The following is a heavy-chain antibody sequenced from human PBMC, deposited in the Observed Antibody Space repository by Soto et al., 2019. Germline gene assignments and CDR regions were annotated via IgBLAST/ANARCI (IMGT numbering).Heavy chain of an antibody. CDR1: GYTFTGYY. D-gene: IGHD2-21*02. CDR2: INPGSGDT. CDR3: AREVAHLRVTTALSAGMDV. J-gene: IGHJ6*02. Sequence: ASVKVSCKASGYTFTGYYLHWVRQAPGEGLEWMGWINPGSGDTNYTQNFQDRVTMIRDTSISTAYLELSRLRSDDTAVYYCAREVAHLRVTTALSAGMDVWGQVPTVTVCS. V-gene: IGHV1-2*02.